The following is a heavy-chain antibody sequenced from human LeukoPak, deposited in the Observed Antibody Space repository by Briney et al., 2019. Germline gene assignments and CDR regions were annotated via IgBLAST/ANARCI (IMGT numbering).Heavy chain of an antibody. Sequence: PSGTLSLTCAVSGGSISSSDWWSWVRQPPGKGLEWIGEIYHGGNTNYNPSLKSRVTISVDTSKNQFSLKLSSVTAADTAVYYCARAGGNWNYVDFDYWGQGTLVTVSS. D-gene: IGHD1-7*01. CDR3: ARAGGNWNYVDFDY. V-gene: IGHV4-4*02. CDR2: IYHGGNT. J-gene: IGHJ4*02. CDR1: GGSISSSDW.